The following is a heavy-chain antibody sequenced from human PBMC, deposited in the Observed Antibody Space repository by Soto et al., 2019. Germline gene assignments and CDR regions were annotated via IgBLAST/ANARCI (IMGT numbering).Heavy chain of an antibody. CDR3: ARGRYYDSSGCLDY. CDR2: INAGNGNT. D-gene: IGHD3-22*01. Sequence: ASVKVSCKASGYTFTSYAMHWVRQAPGQRLEWMGWINAGNGNTKYSQKFQGRVTITRDTSASTAYMELSSLRSEDTAVYYCARGRYYDSSGCLDYWGQGTLVTVSS. J-gene: IGHJ4*02. V-gene: IGHV1-3*01. CDR1: GYTFTSYA.